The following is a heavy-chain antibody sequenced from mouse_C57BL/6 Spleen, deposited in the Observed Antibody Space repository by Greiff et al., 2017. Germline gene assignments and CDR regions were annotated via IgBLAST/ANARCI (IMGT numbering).Heavy chain of an antibody. V-gene: IGHV1-18*01. J-gene: IGHJ3*01. CDR2: INPNNGGT. CDR3: ARFWGAY. CDR1: GYTFTDYD. Sequence: VQLQQSGPELVKPGASVKLSCTASGYTFTDYDMDWVKQSHGKSLEWIGDINPNNGGTIYNQKFKGKATLTVDKSSSTAYMELRSLTSEDTAVYYGARFWGAYWGQGTLVTVSA.